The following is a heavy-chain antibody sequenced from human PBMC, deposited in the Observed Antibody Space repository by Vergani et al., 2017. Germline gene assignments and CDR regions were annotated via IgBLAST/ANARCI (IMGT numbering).Heavy chain of an antibody. CDR3: ARLXGRDSSGSKYFDY. D-gene: IGHD3-22*01. Sequence: EVQLVQSGAEVKKPGESLKISCQISGYSFTNYWIGWVRQMPGKGLEWMGSIHPADSDTRYSPSFQGQVTISVDKSISTAYLQRSSLRASDSAMYYCARLXGRDSSGSKYFDYWVQGTLVTVSS. J-gene: IGHJ4*02. CDR2: IHPADSDT. V-gene: IGHV5-51*01. CDR1: GYSFTNYW.